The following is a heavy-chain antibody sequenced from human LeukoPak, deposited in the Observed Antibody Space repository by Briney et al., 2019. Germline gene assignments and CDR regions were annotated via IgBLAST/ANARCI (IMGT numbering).Heavy chain of an antibody. CDR3: ARLELEAYDNSGFYYLDY. CDR1: GYSFTNFW. J-gene: IGHJ4*02. CDR2: IYPGDSDT. V-gene: IGHV5-51*01. Sequence: GESLKISCKGSGYSFTNFWIGWGRQMPGKGLEWIGTIYPGDSDTRYRPSFQGQVTISADKSISTAYLQWSSLKASDTAIYYCARLELEAYDNSGFYYLDYWAQGTLVTVSS. D-gene: IGHD3-22*01.